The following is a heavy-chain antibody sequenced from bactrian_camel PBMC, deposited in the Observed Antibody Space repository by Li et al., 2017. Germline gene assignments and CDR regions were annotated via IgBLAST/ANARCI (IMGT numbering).Heavy chain of an antibody. CDR1: RSTTAFTF. V-gene: IGHV3S40*01. CDR2: INSSGRST. D-gene: IGHD6*01. Sequence: VQLVESGGGSVQAGGSLRLTCETSRSTTAFTFMGWFRQAPGKGLEWVSDINSSGRSTNYADSVKGRFTISRDNARNTLYLQMNSLKPEDTAMYYCAEGRGSRGEHCYSLNYWGQGTQVTVS. J-gene: IGHJ4*01. CDR3: AEGRGSRGEHCYSLNY.